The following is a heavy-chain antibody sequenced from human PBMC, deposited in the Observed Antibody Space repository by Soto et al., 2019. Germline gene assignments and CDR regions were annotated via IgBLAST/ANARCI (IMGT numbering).Heavy chain of an antibody. CDR1: GGSISSSSYS. CDR3: VSRTVTTFNAFDI. D-gene: IGHD4-17*01. V-gene: IGHV4-39*01. Sequence: SETLSLTCIVSGGSISSSSYSWAWIRQPPGKGLEWIGTMYYGVNTYYNPSLESRVTISVDTSKNQFSLELSSVTAADTAVFYCVSRTVTTFNAFDIWGQGTMVTVSS. J-gene: IGHJ3*02. CDR2: MYYGVNT.